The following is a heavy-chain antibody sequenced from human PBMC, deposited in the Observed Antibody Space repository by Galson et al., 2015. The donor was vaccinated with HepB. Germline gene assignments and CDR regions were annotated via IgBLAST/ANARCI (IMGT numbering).Heavy chain of an antibody. D-gene: IGHD1-26*01. V-gene: IGHV6-1*01. CDR2: TYYRSKWYN. Sequence: CAISGDSVSNNSAAWNWIRQSPSRGLEWLGRTYYRSKWYNDYGTSIKSRITINPDTSKNQFSLQLNSVTPEDTAVYYCGRTSGSYFPFNYWGQGTLVTVSS. CDR1: GDSVSNNSAA. J-gene: IGHJ4*02. CDR3: GRTSGSYFPFNY.